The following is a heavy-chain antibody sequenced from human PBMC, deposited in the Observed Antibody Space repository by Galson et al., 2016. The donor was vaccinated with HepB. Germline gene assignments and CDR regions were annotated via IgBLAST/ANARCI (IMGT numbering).Heavy chain of an antibody. J-gene: IGHJ5*02. CDR3: ARVRCSTFRCQNWFDP. V-gene: IGHV6-1*01. Sequence: CAISGDSVSSNSAAWTWIRQSPLRGLEWLGRTYYRSKRYNDYAASVKSRISIHPDTSKNQFPLQLNSVTPEDTAVYYCARVRCSTFRCQNWFDPWGQGTLVTVSS. D-gene: IGHD2-2*01. CDR2: TYYRSKRYN. CDR1: GDSVSSNSAA.